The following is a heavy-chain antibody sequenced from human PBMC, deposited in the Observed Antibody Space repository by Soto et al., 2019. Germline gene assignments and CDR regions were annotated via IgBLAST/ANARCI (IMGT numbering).Heavy chain of an antibody. V-gene: IGHV6-1*01. D-gene: IGHD3-9*01. CDR3: ARVFRIWNPDGRKYFNVSDCTLYYYLDV. J-gene: IGHJ6*03. CDR1: VDSVSSSTAA. Sequence: PSQTLSLTCAISVDSVSSSTAAWNWIRQSPSRGLEWLGRTYYRSTWYHDYADSVKGRIAIIPDTAKNQFSLQLDSVTPEDTAVYYCARVFRIWNPDGRKYFNVSDCTLYYYLDVWGQGTTVTVSS. CDR2: TYYRSTWYH.